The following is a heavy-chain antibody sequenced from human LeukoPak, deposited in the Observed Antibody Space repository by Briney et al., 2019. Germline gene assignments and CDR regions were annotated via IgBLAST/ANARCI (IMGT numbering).Heavy chain of an antibody. D-gene: IGHD7-27*01. Sequence: GGSLRLSCAASGFTFSRNAMSWVRQAPGKGLEWVSAISGGGGGTYYADSVKGRFTISRDNSKNTLYLQMNSLRAEDTAVYYCAKAYHWGSGPLDAFDIWGQGTMVTVSS. CDR3: AKAYHWGSGPLDAFDI. J-gene: IGHJ3*02. CDR1: GFTFSRNA. CDR2: ISGGGGGT. V-gene: IGHV3-23*01.